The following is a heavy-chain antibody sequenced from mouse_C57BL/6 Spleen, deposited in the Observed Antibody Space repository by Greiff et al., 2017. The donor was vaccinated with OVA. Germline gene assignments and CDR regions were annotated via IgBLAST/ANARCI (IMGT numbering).Heavy chain of an antibody. CDR3: ARDYYGSSYFDY. Sequence: VQLQQPGAELVKPGASVKMSCKASGYTFTSYWITWVKQRPGQGLEWIGDIYPGSGSTNYNEKFKSKATLTVDTSSSTAYMQLSNLTSDDSAVYYCARDYYGSSYFDYWGQGTTLTVSS. D-gene: IGHD1-1*01. CDR1: GYTFTSYW. J-gene: IGHJ2*01. CDR2: IYPGSGST. V-gene: IGHV1-55*01.